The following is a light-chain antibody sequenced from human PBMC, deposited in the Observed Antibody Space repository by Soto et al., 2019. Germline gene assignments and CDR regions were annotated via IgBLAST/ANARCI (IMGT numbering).Light chain of an antibody. J-gene: IGKJ1*01. Sequence: DIQMTQSPSSLSASVGDRVTITCQASQDITNYLNWYQQKPGKAPKLLIYDASNLKTGVPSRFSGSGSGTDFTFTISSLQPEDIATYYCQQYNNVPRTFGQGTKVDIK. CDR1: QDITNY. CDR2: DAS. CDR3: QQYNNVPRT. V-gene: IGKV1-33*01.